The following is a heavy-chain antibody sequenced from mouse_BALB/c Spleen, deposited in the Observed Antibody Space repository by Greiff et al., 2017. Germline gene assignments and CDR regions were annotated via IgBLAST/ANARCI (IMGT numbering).Heavy chain of an antibody. Sequence: QVQLQQSGPSLVQPSQSLSITCTVSGFSLTSYGVNWVRQPPGKGLEWLGMIWGDGSTDYNSALKSRLSISKDNSKSQVFLKMNSLQTDDTARYYCARSPIYYYGSGAMDYWGQGTSVTVSS. D-gene: IGHD1-1*01. CDR2: IWGDGST. J-gene: IGHJ4*01. CDR3: ARSPIYYYGSGAMDY. CDR1: GFSLTSYG. V-gene: IGHV2-6-7*01.